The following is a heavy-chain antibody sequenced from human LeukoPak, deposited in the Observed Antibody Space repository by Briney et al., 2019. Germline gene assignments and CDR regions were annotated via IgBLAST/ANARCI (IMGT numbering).Heavy chain of an antibody. D-gene: IGHD3-10*01. CDR3: AKVTYYYGSGSEYYFDY. J-gene: IGHJ4*02. CDR1: GFTFSSYA. CDR2: ISGSGGST. V-gene: IGHV3-23*01. Sequence: GGSLRLSCAASGFTFSSYAMSWVRQAPGKGLEWVSAISGSGGSTYYADSVKGRFTISRDNSKNTLYLQMNSLRAEDTAVYDCAKVTYYYGSGSEYYFDYWGQGTLVTVSS.